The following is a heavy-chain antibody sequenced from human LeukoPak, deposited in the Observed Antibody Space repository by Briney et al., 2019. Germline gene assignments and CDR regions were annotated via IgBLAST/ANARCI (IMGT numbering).Heavy chain of an antibody. CDR1: GFIFSNFN. J-gene: IGHJ4*02. CDR3: ARVSTGPV. Sequence: GGSLRVSCVGSGFIFSNFNMNWVRQAPGKGLEWVSSISSTGNYIHYADSVKGRFTISRDNAQKSLYLQMNSLRVEDSAVYYCARVSTGPVWGQGNLVTVCS. D-gene: IGHD1-1*01. CDR2: ISSTGNYI. V-gene: IGHV3-21*01.